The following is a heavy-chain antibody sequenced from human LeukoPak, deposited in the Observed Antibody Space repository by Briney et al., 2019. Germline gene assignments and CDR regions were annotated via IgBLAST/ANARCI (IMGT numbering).Heavy chain of an antibody. CDR1: GFTFDTTD. V-gene: IGHV3-23*01. J-gene: IGHJ4*02. CDR3: VKNSGIWSF. Sequence: GGSLRLSCTASGFTFDTTDMTWVRQAPGKGPEWLSCISGTGDRTYYADSVRGRFTISRDNSKNMLYLQMTSLRVEDTATYYCVKNSGIWSFWGRGTLAAVSS. CDR2: ISGTGDRT. D-gene: IGHD1-26*01.